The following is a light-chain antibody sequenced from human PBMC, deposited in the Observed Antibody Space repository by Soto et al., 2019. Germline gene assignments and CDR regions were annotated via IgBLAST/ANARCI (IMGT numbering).Light chain of an antibody. Sequence: DIHMTHSPFILSXXVXYXXXXTFLASQSISSWLAWYQQKPGKAPNLLIYKASHLENGVPSRFSGSGSGTEFTLTISRLEPEDFAVYYCQQYGSSPLTFGGGTKV. CDR2: KAS. CDR1: QSISSW. CDR3: QQYGSSPLT. V-gene: IGKV1-5*03. J-gene: IGKJ4*01.